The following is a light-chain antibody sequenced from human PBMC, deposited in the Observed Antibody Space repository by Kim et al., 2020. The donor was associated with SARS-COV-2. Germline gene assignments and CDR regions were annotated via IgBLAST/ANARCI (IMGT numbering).Light chain of an antibody. J-gene: IGLJ3*02. CDR2: DVT. CDR3: CSYAGNYALV. V-gene: IGLV2-11*01. Sequence: QSALTQPRSVSGSPGQSVTISCTGTSSDVGGYDYVSWYQQHPGKAPKLTISDVTKRPSGVPDRFSGSKSGNTASLTISGLQAEDEAHYYCCSYAGNYALVFGGGTQLTVL. CDR1: SSDVGGYDY.